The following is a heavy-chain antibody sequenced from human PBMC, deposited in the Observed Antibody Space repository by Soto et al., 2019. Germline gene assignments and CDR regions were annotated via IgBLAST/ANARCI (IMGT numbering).Heavy chain of an antibody. Sequence: LRLSWTVSEGKIGNHGGHWIRQTPSKGLEWVAVISYDGSNQYYSDSVKGRFTISRDYSKNTLYLQMNSLGAEDTAVYYCAKDRGSSGWYPYYFDFWGQGTLVTVSS. CDR2: ISYDGSNQ. J-gene: IGHJ4*02. CDR3: AKDRGSSGWYPYYFDF. D-gene: IGHD6-19*01. V-gene: IGHV3-30*18. CDR1: EGKIGNHG.